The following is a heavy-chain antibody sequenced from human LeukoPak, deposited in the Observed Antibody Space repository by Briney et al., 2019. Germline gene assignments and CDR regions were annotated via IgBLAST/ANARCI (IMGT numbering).Heavy chain of an antibody. CDR2: IHSVGTT. J-gene: IGHJ4*02. V-gene: IGHV3-53*05. CDR3: ASDMSYSGYYIDY. Sequence: GGSLRLSCAASGFTASNNYMSWVRQAPGKGLEWVSVIHSVGTTYYADSVKGRFTVSRDNSKNTLYLQMNSLRAEDTAVYYCASDMSYSGYYIDYWGQGTLVTVSS. CDR1: GFTASNNY. D-gene: IGHD3-3*01.